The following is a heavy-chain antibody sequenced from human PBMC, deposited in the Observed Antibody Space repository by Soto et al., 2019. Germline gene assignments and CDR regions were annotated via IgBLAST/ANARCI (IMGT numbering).Heavy chain of an antibody. J-gene: IGHJ6*02. Sequence: PGGSLRLSCAASGFTFSSYGMHWVRQAPGKGLEWVAVIWYDGSNKYYADSVKGRFTISRDNSKNTLYLQMNSLRAEDTAVYYCAREEVRYNRKFYYYYGMDVWGQGTTVTVSS. D-gene: IGHD1-20*01. CDR2: IWYDGSNK. V-gene: IGHV3-33*01. CDR1: GFTFSSYG. CDR3: AREEVRYNRKFYYYYGMDV.